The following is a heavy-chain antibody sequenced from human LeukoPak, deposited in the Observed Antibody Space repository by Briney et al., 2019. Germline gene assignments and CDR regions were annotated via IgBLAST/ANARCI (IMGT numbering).Heavy chain of an antibody. CDR2: FDPEDGET. CDR3: ATDLKGAAATPTVFDY. Sequence: ASVKVSCKVSGYTLTELSMHWVRQAPGKGLEWMGGFDPEDGETIYAQKFQGRVTMTEDTSTDTAYTELSSLRSEDTAVYYCATDLKGAAATPTVFDYWGQGTLVTVSS. J-gene: IGHJ4*02. V-gene: IGHV1-24*01. CDR1: GYTLTELS. D-gene: IGHD6-13*01.